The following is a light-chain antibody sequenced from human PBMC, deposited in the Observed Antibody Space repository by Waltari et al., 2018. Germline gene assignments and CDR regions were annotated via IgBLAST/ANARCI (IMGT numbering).Light chain of an antibody. J-gene: IGLJ3*02. CDR3: MFWPSNVWV. V-gene: IGLV5-37*01. Sequence: QPVLTQPPSSSASPGESARLTCTLPSAINVGDFNIYWSQQKPGSPPRFLLYFKSDSEKAQGSGVPSRFSGSKDASANAGILLISGLQSEDEADYYCMFWPSNVWVFGGGTKLTVL. CDR2: FKSDSEK. CDR1: SAINVGDFN.